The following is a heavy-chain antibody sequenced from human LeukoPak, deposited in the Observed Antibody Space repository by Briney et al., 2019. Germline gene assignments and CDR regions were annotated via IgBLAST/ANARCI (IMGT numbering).Heavy chain of an antibody. CDR3: AREAYGYLDL. V-gene: IGHV4-30-4*01. CDR1: GCSISSGDYY. Sequence: SETLSLTCTVSGCSISSGDYYWSGIGQPPGKGLEWSGYIYYSGSTYYNPSLKSLVTISVDTSKNQFSLKLSSVAAADTSVYYCAREAYGYLDLWGRGTLVTVSS. J-gene: IGHJ2*01. CDR2: IYYSGST.